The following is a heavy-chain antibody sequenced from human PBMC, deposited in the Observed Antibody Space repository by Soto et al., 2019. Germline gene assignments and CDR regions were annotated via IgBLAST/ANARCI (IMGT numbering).Heavy chain of an antibody. CDR3: AKAERRFLEWLPQYYYYYYGMDV. Sequence: GGSLRLSCAASGFTFSSYAMSWVRQAPGKGLEWVSAISGSGGSTYYADSVKGRFTISRDNSKNTLYLQMNSLRAEDTAVYYCAKAERRFLEWLPQYYYYYYGMDVWGQGTTVTVSS. D-gene: IGHD3-3*01. CDR1: GFTFSSYA. J-gene: IGHJ6*02. V-gene: IGHV3-23*01. CDR2: ISGSGGST.